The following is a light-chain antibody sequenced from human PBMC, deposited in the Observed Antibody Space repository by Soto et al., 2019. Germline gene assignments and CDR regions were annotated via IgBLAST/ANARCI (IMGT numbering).Light chain of an antibody. CDR3: QQTYRSPYI. CDR1: QNVVKY. V-gene: IGKV1-39*01. J-gene: IGKJ2*01. Sequence: DIQLTQFPSSLSASVGDRVTITCRASQNVVKYVNWYQQQPGKAPTLIVYGASNLHVGVPSRFAGGGTGTNFTLAISGLQPGDFAYYSFQQTYRSPYIFGQGTNVEMK. CDR2: GAS.